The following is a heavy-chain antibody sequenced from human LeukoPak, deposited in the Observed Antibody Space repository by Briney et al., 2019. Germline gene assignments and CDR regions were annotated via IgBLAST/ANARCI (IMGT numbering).Heavy chain of an antibody. Sequence: PGGSLRLSCAASGFTVSSNYMSWVRQAPGKGLEWVSAISDSGNTYHADPVKGRFTISRDSSKNTLFLQMNRLRPEDAAVYYCAKAPVTTCRGAYCYPFDYWGQGTLVTVSS. CDR1: GFTVSSNY. V-gene: IGHV3-53*01. D-gene: IGHD2-21*01. CDR2: ISDSGNT. CDR3: AKAPVTTCRGAYCYPFDY. J-gene: IGHJ4*02.